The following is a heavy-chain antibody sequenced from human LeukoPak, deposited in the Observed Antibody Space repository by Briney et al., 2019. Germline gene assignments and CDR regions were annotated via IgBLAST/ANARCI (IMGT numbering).Heavy chain of an antibody. D-gene: IGHD1-26*01. Sequence: TGGSLRLSCAASGFTFRSYWMAWVRQAPGKGLEWVANIKEDESAKHQADSVRGRFTISGDNAKKLLYLQMSSLAGEDAAYYYCARDVGGSLDYWGQGTLVTASS. CDR1: GFTFRSYW. CDR3: ARDVGGSLDY. CDR2: IKEDESAK. V-gene: IGHV3-7*01. J-gene: IGHJ4*02.